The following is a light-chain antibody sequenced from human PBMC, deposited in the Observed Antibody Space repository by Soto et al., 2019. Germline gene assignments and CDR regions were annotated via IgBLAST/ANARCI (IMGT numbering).Light chain of an antibody. J-gene: IGKJ5*01. CDR1: QSVNIN. V-gene: IGKV3-15*01. CDR2: GTS. CDR3: QQRNIWPPVT. Sequence: EIVMTQSPATLSVSPGERATLSCRASQSVNINLAWYQQKPGQAPRLLIFGTSSRANGIPARFGGGGSGTEFTLTISNLQTEDFAVYYCQQRNIWPPVTFGQGTRLEIK.